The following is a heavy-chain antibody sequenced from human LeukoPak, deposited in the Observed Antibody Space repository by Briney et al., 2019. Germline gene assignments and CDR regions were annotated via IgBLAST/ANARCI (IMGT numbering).Heavy chain of an antibody. V-gene: IGHV4-39*07. D-gene: IGHD3-10*01. CDR3: ARDRSPYYYGSGSYFDY. CDR2: IYYSGST. J-gene: IGHJ4*02. CDR1: GASISSNNYY. Sequence: SETLSLTCSVSGASISSNNYYWGWIRQPPGKGLEWIGSIYYSGSTYYNPSLKSRVTISVDTSKNQFSLKLSSVTAADTAVYYCARDRSPYYYGSGSYFDYWGQGTLVTVSS.